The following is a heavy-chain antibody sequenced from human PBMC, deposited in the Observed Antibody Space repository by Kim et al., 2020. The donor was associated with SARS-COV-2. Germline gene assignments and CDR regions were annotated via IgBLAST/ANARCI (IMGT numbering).Heavy chain of an antibody. J-gene: IGHJ5*02. V-gene: IGHV4-4*07. CDR3: AREMLHNWFDP. Sequence: TTSNPSLQSRVIMSIATSKNQFSLKLSSVTAADTAVYYCAREMLHNWFDPWGQGTLVTVSS. D-gene: IGHD2-15*01. CDR2: T.